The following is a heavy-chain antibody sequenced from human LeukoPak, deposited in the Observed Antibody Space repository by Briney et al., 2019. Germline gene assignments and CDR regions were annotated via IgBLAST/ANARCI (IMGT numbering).Heavy chain of an antibody. Sequence: SETLSLTCAVYGGSFSGYYWSWIRQPPGMGLEWIGEINHSGSTNYNPTLKSRVTISVDTSKNQFSLKLSSVTAADTAVYYCARGLHWFDPWGQGTLVTVSS. V-gene: IGHV4-34*01. CDR1: GGSFSGYY. CDR2: INHSGST. J-gene: IGHJ5*02. CDR3: ARGLHWFDP.